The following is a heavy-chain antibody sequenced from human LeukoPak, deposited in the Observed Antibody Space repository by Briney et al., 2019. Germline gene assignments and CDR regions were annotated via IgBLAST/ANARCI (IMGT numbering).Heavy chain of an antibody. D-gene: IGHD4-17*01. Sequence: PGGSLRLSCAASGFAFSCYAMTWVRQAPGKGLEWVSGINADGVDTNSADSVKGRFTISRDNSKNTLFLQMINLTAADTAIYYCAKDFDYGDYLWGPGTLVTVSS. CDR2: INADGVDT. CDR1: GFAFSCYA. V-gene: IGHV3-23*01. CDR3: AKDFDYGDYL. J-gene: IGHJ4*02.